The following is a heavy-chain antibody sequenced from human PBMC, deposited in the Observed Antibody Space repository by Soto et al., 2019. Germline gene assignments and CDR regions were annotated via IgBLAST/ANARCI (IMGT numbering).Heavy chain of an antibody. V-gene: IGHV4-39*01. CDR1: GGSISSSSYY. CDR3: AVVIVAAWFDP. CDR2: IYYSGST. J-gene: IGHJ5*02. D-gene: IGHD2-15*01. Sequence: SETLSLTCTVSGGSISSSSYYWGWIRQPPGKGLEWIGSIYYSGSTYYNQSLKSRVTISVDTSKNQFSLKLSSVTAADTAVYYCAVVIVAAWFDPWGQGTLVTVSS.